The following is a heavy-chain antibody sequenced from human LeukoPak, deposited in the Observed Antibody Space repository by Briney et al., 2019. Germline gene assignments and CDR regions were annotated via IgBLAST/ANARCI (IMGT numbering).Heavy chain of an antibody. D-gene: IGHD6-13*01. J-gene: IGHJ4*02. CDR3: AKDRKPQIAAGPLWY. CDR2: INKGGENT. V-gene: IGHV3-23*01. CDR1: GLTFNTYG. Sequence: GGSLRLSCAASGLTFNTYGMTWFRQAPGKGLEWVSTINKGGENTHYADSVKGRFTISRDNSKNTVYLQVSSLRAEDTALYYCAKDRKPQIAAGPLWYWGQGTLVTVSS.